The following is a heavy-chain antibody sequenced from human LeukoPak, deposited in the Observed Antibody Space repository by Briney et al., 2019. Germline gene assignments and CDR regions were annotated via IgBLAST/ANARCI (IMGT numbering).Heavy chain of an antibody. V-gene: IGHV3-48*01. CDR1: GFTFSSYS. J-gene: IGHJ4*02. CDR2: ISSSSSTI. Sequence: PGGSLRLSCAASGFTFSSYSMNWVRQAPGKGLEWVSYISSSSSTIYYADSVKGRFTISRDNAKNSLYLQMNSLRAEDTAVYYCARGDYYDSSGYSDYWGQRTLVTVSS. D-gene: IGHD3-22*01. CDR3: ARGDYYDSSGYSDY.